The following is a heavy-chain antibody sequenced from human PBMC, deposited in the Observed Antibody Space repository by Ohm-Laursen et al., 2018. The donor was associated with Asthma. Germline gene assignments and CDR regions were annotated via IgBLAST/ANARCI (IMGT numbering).Heavy chain of an antibody. D-gene: IGHD1-1*01. Sequence: SLRLSCSASGFTFSSYSINWVRQAPGKGLEWVSYITSYSSTTYYADSVKGRFTISRDNAKNSLYLQMNSLRAQDTAVYYCAVRTTSAGFDVWGQGTTVTVSS. CDR3: AVRTTSAGFDV. CDR2: ITSYSSTT. J-gene: IGHJ6*02. CDR1: GFTFSSYS. V-gene: IGHV3-48*01.